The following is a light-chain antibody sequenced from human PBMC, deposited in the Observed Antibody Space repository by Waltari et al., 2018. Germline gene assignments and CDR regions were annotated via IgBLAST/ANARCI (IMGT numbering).Light chain of an antibody. CDR3: QQYNDWSPFT. CDR1: QSISSK. J-gene: IGKJ3*01. Sequence: EVVMTQSPATLSVSPGERATLSCRASQSISSKLAWYKQKPGQAPRLLSHGASTRATDIPARFSGSWSGAEFTLTISSLQSEDSAVYHCQQYNDWSPFTFGPGTKVEIK. CDR2: GAS. V-gene: IGKV3-15*01.